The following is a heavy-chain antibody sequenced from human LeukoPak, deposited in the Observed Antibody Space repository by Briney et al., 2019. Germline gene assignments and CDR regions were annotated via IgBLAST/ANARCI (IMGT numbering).Heavy chain of an antibody. CDR3: AKGNTYYYDTSGYYSYFDY. CDR2: ISASSSNT. J-gene: IGHJ4*02. Sequence: GGSLRLSCAASGFTFSTYAMSWVRQAPGKGLEWVSAISASSSNTYDADSVKGRFTISRDNSKNTLYLQMNSLRAEDTAVYYCAKGNTYYYDTSGYYSYFDYWGQGTLVTVSS. V-gene: IGHV3-23*01. D-gene: IGHD3-22*01. CDR1: GFTFSTYA.